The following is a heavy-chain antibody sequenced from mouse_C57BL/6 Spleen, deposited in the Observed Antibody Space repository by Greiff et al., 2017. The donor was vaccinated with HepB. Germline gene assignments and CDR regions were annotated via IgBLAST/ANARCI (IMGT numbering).Heavy chain of an antibody. CDR3: AGRGHYGGFAY. CDR2: INPNNGGT. Sequence: VQLQQSGPELVKPGASVKISCKASGYTFTDYYMNWVKQSHGKSLEWIGDINPNNGGTSYNQKFKGKATLTVDKSSSTAYMELRSLTSEDSAVYYCAGRGHYGGFAYWGQGTLVTVSA. CDR1: GYTFTDYY. V-gene: IGHV1-26*01. D-gene: IGHD1-1*01. J-gene: IGHJ3*01.